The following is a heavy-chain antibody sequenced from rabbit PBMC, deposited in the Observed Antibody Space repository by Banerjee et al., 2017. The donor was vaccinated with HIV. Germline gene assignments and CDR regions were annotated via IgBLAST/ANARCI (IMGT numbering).Heavy chain of an antibody. V-gene: IGHV1S45*01. J-gene: IGHJ4*01. CDR3: ARERDADYPYPTYYFNL. Sequence: QEQLEESGGDLVKPGASLTLTCTASGFSFSSSYWICWVRQAPGKGLEWIACIYTGSSGSTYYASWAKGRFTISKTSSTTVTLQMTSLTAADTATYFCARERDADYPYPTYYFNLWGPGTLVTVS. CDR2: IYTGSSGST. D-gene: IGHD6-1*01. CDR1: GFSFSSSYW.